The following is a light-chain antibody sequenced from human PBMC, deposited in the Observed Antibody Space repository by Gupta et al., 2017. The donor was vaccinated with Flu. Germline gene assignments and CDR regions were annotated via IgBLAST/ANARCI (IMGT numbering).Light chain of an antibody. V-gene: IGLV2-14*01. CDR1: SSDVGGYNY. CDR3: SAYTISSTLV. CDR2: EVS. J-gene: IGLJ1*01. Sequence: APTPPASLSVAPGQSITISCTGTSSDVGGYNYVSCYQHPPGKASKLMIYEVSNRPAGVTNRFSGSKSGNTASLTISGRQEEDEADYYSSAYTISSTLVFGTGTKFTVL.